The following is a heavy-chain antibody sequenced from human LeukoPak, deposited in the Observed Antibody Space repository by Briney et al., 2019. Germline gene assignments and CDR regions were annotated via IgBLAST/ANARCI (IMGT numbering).Heavy chain of an antibody. D-gene: IGHD3-3*01. CDR1: GGSISSGSYY. V-gene: IGHV4-61*02. J-gene: IGHJ5*02. CDR2: IYTSGST. Sequence: PSETLSLTCTVSGGSISSGSYYWSWIRQPAGKGLEWIGRIYTSGSTNYNPSLKSRVTISVDTSKNQFSLKLSSVTAADTAVYYCARERFWSGYYGPWGQGTLVTVSS. CDR3: ARERFWSGYYGP.